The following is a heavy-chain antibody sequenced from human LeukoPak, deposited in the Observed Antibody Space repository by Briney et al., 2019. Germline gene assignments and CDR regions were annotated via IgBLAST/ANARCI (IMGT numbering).Heavy chain of an antibody. Sequence: PSETLSLTCAVYGGSFSGYYWSWIRRPPGKGLEWIGEINHSGSTNYNPSLKSRVTISVDTSKNQFSLKLSSVTAADTAVYYCARLTYYYGMDVWGQGTTVTVS. CDR2: INHSGST. J-gene: IGHJ6*02. CDR3: ARLTYYYGMDV. CDR1: GGSFSGYY. V-gene: IGHV4-34*01.